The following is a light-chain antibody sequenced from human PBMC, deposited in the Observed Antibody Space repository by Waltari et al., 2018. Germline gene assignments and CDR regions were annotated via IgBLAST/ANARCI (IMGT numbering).Light chain of an antibody. CDR1: QSVSSS. J-gene: IGKJ2*01. V-gene: IGKV3-11*01. CDR2: DAS. CDR3: QQRAFWPPT. Sequence: EIVLTQSPATLSLSPGEGATLSCRASQSVSSSLAWIQQRPGNAPRLLIYDASSRATGIPARLSGSGSGTDCTLAISSLEPEDFAVYYCQQRAFWPPTFGRGTKLEMK.